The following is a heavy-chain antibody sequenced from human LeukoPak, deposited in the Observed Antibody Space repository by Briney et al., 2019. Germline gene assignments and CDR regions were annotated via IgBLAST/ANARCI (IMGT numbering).Heavy chain of an antibody. Sequence: GGSLRLSCAASGFTFSSYAMHWVRQAPGKGLEWVAVISYDGSNKYYADSVKGRFTISRDNSKNTLYLQMNSLRAEDTAVYYCARGDYVLRFLEWAHPPHYGMDIWGQGTTVTVSS. V-gene: IGHV3-30*04. J-gene: IGHJ6*02. D-gene: IGHD3-3*01. CDR1: GFTFSSYA. CDR3: ARGDYVLRFLEWAHPPHYGMDI. CDR2: ISYDGSNK.